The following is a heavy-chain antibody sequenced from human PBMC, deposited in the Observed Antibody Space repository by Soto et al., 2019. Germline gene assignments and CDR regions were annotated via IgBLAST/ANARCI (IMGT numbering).Heavy chain of an antibody. Sequence: QVQLQESGPGLVKPSGTLSLTCAVSGGSISSSNWWSWVRQPPGKGLEWIGEIYHSGSTNYNPSLKSLVTIAVDKSKNPFSLNLSSVTAADTAVYYCARSVATIKLFFDYWGQGTLVTVSS. D-gene: IGHD5-12*01. V-gene: IGHV4-4*02. CDR3: ARSVATIKLFFDY. CDR2: IYHSGST. CDR1: GGSISSSNW. J-gene: IGHJ4*02.